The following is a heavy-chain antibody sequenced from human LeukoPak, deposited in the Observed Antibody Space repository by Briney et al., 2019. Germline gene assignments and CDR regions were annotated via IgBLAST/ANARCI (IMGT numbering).Heavy chain of an antibody. D-gene: IGHD3-9*01. J-gene: IGHJ4*02. CDR3: ARDESILTGYYSDY. Sequence: SETLSLTCTVSGASISSYYWSWIRQPAAKGLEWVGRIYTSGRINYNPSLKSRVTMSVDTSKNQFSLKLNSVTAADTAVYYCARDESILTGYYSDYWGQGTLVTVSS. CDR2: IYTSGRI. V-gene: IGHV4-4*07. CDR1: GASISSYY.